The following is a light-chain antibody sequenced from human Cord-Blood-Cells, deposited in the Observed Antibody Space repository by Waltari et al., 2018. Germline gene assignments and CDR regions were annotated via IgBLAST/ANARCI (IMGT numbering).Light chain of an antibody. CDR2: DVS. J-gene: IGLJ3*02. CDR1: RSDVGGYNY. V-gene: IGLV2-14*01. CDR3: SSYTSSSTGV. Sequence: QSALTQPASVYGSPGQSITISCTGTRSDVGGYNYVSWSQQHPGKAPKLMINDVSNRSAGVSNRCSGSKAGNTASLTISGLQAEDEADYYCSSYTSSSTGVFGGGTKLTVL.